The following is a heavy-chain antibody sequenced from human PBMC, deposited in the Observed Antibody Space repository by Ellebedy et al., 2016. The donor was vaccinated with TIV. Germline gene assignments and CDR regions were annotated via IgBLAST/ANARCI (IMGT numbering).Heavy chain of an antibody. CDR3: ARHVVAAASPMTYDAFDI. V-gene: IGHV4-39*01. Sequence: MPGGSLRLSCTVSGGSITSNDYYWGWIRPPPGKGLEWIGNLFYSGSAYYNPSLKSRVHISVNTPKKQFSLKLTSVTAADTAVYYCARHVVAAASPMTYDAFDIWGQGTMVTVSS. J-gene: IGHJ3*02. CDR1: GGSITSNDYY. CDR2: LFYSGSA. D-gene: IGHD6-13*01.